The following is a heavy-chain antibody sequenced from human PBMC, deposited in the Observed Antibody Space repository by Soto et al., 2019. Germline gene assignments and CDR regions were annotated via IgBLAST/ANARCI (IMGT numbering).Heavy chain of an antibody. CDR1: GGSFSGYY. V-gene: IGHV4-34*01. Sequence: SETLSLTCAVYGGSFSGYYWSWIRQPPGKGLEWIGEINHSGSTNYNPSLKSRVTISVDTSKNQFSLKLSSVTAADTAVYYCARSRSLIDKHCSGGSCSFDYWGQGTLVTVSS. J-gene: IGHJ4*02. CDR3: ARSRSLIDKHCSGGSCSFDY. D-gene: IGHD2-15*01. CDR2: INHSGST.